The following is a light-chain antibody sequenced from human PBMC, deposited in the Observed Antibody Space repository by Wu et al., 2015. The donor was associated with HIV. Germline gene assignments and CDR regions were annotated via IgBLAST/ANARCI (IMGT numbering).Light chain of an antibody. V-gene: IGKV3-15*01. CDR3: HQYGSSPQT. J-gene: IGKJ1*01. CDR2: SAS. CDR1: QSVSSN. Sequence: EVVMTQSPATLSASPGERATLSCRASQSVSSNFAWYQQRPGQAPRLLIYSASTRATGIPARFSGSGSGTDFTLTISRLEPEDFAVYYCHQYGSSPQTFGQGPRWKSN.